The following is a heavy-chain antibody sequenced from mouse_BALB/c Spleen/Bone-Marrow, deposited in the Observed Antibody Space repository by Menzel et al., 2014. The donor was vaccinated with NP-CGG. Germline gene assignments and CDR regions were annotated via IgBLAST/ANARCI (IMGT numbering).Heavy chain of an antibody. Sequence: EVKVIESGGGLVKPGGSLKLSCAASGFTFSSYAMSWVRQIPEKRLEWVATISSGGSYTYYPDSVKGRFTISRDNAKNTLYLQMSSLRSEDTAMYYCARDYGNYGFAYWGQGTLVTVSA. D-gene: IGHD2-1*01. CDR2: ISSGGSYT. CDR1: GFTFSSYA. J-gene: IGHJ3*01. V-gene: IGHV5-9-1*01. CDR3: ARDYGNYGFAY.